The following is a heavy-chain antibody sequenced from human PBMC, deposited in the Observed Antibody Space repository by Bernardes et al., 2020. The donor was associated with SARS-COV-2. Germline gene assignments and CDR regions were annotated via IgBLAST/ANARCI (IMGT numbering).Heavy chain of an antibody. CDR1: GFAFSDYW. J-gene: IGHJ6*02. CDR2: IKRDGSGT. CDR3: ARSAGMDV. V-gene: IGHV3-7*03. Sequence: RGSLILSCAGSGFAFSDYWMAWVRQAPGKGLEWVANIKRDGSGTYYVDSVKGRFTISRDNAKNLVFLQMNSLRAEDTAIFYCARSAGMDVWGQGTMVTVCS.